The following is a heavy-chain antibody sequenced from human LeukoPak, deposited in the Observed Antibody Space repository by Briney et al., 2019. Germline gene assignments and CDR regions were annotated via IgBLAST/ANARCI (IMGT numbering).Heavy chain of an antibody. CDR1: GSSISSHD. Sequence: AETLTLSCTASGSSISSHDWSWVRQPPGKGPEYIGYIYYTASTTYNPSFQSRVAMSVDTSNNHVTLRLSSVTAADTAVYYCARDRGSSGDFDFWGQRTLVTVSS. CDR2: IYYTAST. V-gene: IGHV4-59*11. D-gene: IGHD3-22*01. J-gene: IGHJ4*02. CDR3: ARDRGSSGDFDF.